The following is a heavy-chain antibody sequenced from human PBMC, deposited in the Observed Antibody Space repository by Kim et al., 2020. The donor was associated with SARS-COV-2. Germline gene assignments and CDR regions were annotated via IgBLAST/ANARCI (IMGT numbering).Heavy chain of an antibody. V-gene: IGHV3-30*03. Sequence: GGSLRLSCAASGFTFSTYGMHWVRQAPGKGLEWVSFISYDGNNKYYADSVRGRFTISRDNSKNTLYLQMHSPRAEDTAVYYCAHLSFPDFGDSGTAGLVPFDYWGQGTLVSVTS. CDR2: ISYDGNNK. D-gene: IGHD4-17*01. CDR3: AHLSFPDFGDSGTAGLVPFDY. CDR1: GFTFSTYG. J-gene: IGHJ4*02.